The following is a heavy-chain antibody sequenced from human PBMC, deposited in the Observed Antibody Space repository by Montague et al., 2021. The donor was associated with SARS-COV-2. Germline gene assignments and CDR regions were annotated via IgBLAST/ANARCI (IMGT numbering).Heavy chain of an antibody. CDR1: GASVTSGPYY. CDR2: MYTSGST. Sequence: TLSLTCSVSGASVTSGPYYWTWIRQPAGKPLEWIGRMYTSGSTFCNPSLQGRVTMSTDSSKNQFSLKLTSVTAADTAVYYCATETAVTMTVVIIPTWGQGTVVTVSS. V-gene: IGHV4-61*02. CDR3: ATETAVTMTVVIIPT. J-gene: IGHJ4*02. D-gene: IGHD3-22*01.